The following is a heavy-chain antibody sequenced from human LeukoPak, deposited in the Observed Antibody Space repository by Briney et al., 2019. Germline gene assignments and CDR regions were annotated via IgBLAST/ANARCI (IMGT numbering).Heavy chain of an antibody. Sequence: GGSLRLSCAASGFTLETHEMNLVRQDPGDGLKGVSCISSTGMTKYYPDSVRRRLTISRDNAKNSLHLQMNSRRAEDTAVYYCARAGPDTVTEDYYGMDVWGKGTTVTVSS. CDR1: GFTLETHE. V-gene: IGHV3-48*03. D-gene: IGHD4-17*01. CDR2: ISSTGMTK. J-gene: IGHJ6*04. CDR3: ARAGPDTVTEDYYGMDV.